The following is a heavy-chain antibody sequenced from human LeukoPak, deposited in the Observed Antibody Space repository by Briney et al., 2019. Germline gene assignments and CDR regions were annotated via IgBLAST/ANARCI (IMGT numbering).Heavy chain of an antibody. CDR2: INWNGGST. Sequence: GGSLRLSCAASGFTVSSNFMSWVRQAPGKGLEWVSGINWNGGSTGYADSVKGRFTISRDNAKNSLYLQMNSLRAEDTALYYCARDVTIYYYYMDVWGKGTTVTVSS. CDR1: GFTVSSNF. J-gene: IGHJ6*03. V-gene: IGHV3-20*04. D-gene: IGHD3-3*01. CDR3: ARDVTIYYYYMDV.